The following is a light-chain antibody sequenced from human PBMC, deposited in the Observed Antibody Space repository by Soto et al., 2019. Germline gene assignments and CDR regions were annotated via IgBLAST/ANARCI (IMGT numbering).Light chain of an antibody. V-gene: IGLV1-47*01. CDR3: AAWDDSLSGFYV. Sequence: QSVLNKAPSASGAPGQRVSISCSGSSSNIGGNSVSWYQQLPGTAPKLPIYRNDQRPSGVPDRFSGSKSGTSASLAISGLRSEDEADYDCAAWDDSLSGFYVFGTGTKVTVL. CDR1: SSNIGGNS. CDR2: RND. J-gene: IGLJ1*01.